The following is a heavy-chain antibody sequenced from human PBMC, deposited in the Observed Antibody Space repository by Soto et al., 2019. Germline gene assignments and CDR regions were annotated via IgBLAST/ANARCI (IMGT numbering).Heavy chain of an antibody. D-gene: IGHD2-2*03. Sequence: ASVKVSCKASGYTFTTYYIHWVRQAPGQGLEWMGMINTSGGTNYAQKFQGRVTMTRDTSISTAYMGLSRLRSDDTAVYYCARDGYCSSTSCYFWFDPWGQGTLVTVSS. CDR1: GYTFTTYY. CDR3: ARDGYCSSTSCYFWFDP. J-gene: IGHJ5*02. CDR2: INTSGGT. V-gene: IGHV1-2*02.